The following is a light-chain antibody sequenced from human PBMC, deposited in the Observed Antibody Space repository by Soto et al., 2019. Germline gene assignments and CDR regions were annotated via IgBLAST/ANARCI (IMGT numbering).Light chain of an antibody. Sequence: DIVMTQSPDSLAVSLGERATINCKSSQSVLYSSNNKNYLAWYQQKPGQPPKLLIYGAPTRESGVPDRFSGSGSGTDFTLTISSLQAEDVAVYYCQQYYSTPWTFGQGTKVEIK. CDR1: QSVLYSSNNKNY. CDR3: QQYYSTPWT. J-gene: IGKJ1*01. V-gene: IGKV4-1*01. CDR2: GAP.